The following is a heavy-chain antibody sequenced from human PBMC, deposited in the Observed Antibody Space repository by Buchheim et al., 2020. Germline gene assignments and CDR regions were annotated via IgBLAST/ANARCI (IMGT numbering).Heavy chain of an antibody. V-gene: IGHV4-4*02. CDR3: ARGPGYDFWSGYSFYGMDV. J-gene: IGHJ6*02. D-gene: IGHD3-3*01. Sequence: QVQLQESGPGLVKPSGTLSLTCAVSGGSISSSNWWSWVRQPPGKGLEWIGEIYHSGSTNYNPSLKSRVTISGDKSKNQFSPKLSSVTAADTAVYYCARGPGYDFWSGYSFYGMDVWGQGTT. CDR2: IYHSGST. CDR1: GGSISSSNW.